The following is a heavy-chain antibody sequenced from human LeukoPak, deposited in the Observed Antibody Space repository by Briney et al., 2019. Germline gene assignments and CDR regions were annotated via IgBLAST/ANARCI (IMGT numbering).Heavy chain of an antibody. Sequence: ASVKVSCKASGYTFTSYGISWVRQAPGQGLEWMGWISAYNGNTNYAQKFQGRLTMTRDMFTSTDYMELTSLTSDDTAVYYCARDNSVGETAWWFDPRGQGTLVTVSS. V-gene: IGHV1-18*01. CDR2: ISAYNGNT. CDR1: GYTFTSYG. J-gene: IGHJ5*02. CDR3: ARDNSVGETAWWFDP. D-gene: IGHD1-26*01.